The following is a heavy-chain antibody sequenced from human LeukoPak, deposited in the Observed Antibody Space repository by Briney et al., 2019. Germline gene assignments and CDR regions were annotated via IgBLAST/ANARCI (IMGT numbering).Heavy chain of an antibody. D-gene: IGHD2-21*02. V-gene: IGHV3-23*01. CDR2: ISGSGAST. J-gene: IGHJ4*02. Sequence: GGSLRLSCAVSGFTSSSYVMSWVRQAPGKGLEWVSAISGSGASTYYADSVKGRFTISRDNPKNTLYLQMNSLRADDTAVYYCAYCGGDCYTRLHYWGQGTLVTVSS. CDR3: AYCGGDCYTRLHY. CDR1: GFTSSSYV.